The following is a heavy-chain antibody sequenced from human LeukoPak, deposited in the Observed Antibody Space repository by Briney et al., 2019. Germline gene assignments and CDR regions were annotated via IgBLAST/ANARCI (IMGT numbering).Heavy chain of an antibody. J-gene: IGHJ4*02. CDR3: AKDRANWGSVHDY. CDR2: ISGSGDNT. CDR1: GFTFDSYA. V-gene: IGHV3-23*01. Sequence: GGSLRLSCAASGFTFDSYAMNWVRQAPGKGLEWVSVISGSGDNTYYADFVKGRFTISRDNSKSTLYVQMNSLRAEDTAVYYCAKDRANWGSVHDYWGQGTLVTVSS. D-gene: IGHD7-27*01.